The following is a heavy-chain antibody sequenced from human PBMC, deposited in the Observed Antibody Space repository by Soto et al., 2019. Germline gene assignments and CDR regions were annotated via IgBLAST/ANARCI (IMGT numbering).Heavy chain of an antibody. CDR1: GGSFSGYY. J-gene: IGHJ4*02. CDR2: INHSGST. Sequence: QVQLQQWGAGLLKPSETLSLTCAVYGGSFSGYYWTWIRQPPGTGLEWIGEINHSGSTNYNPSLKIRVTISVDTSKNQFSLKLTSVTAAVTAVYYCARDKITGLFDYWGQGTLVTVSS. D-gene: IGHD2-8*02. V-gene: IGHV4-34*01. CDR3: ARDKITGLFDY.